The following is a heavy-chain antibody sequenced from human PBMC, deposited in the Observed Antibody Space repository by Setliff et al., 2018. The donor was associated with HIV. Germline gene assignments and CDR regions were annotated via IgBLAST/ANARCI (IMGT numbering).Heavy chain of an antibody. CDR1: GGSIGGGDYY. Sequence: SETLSLTCTVSGGSIGGGDYYWTWIRQPPGKGLDWIGYIYYSGSIYYNPSLKSRLTISVDTSKNQFSLKLSSVTAADTAVYYCARSRGYSGYDYGYWGQGTLVTVSS. D-gene: IGHD5-12*01. CDR3: ARSRGYSGYDYGY. J-gene: IGHJ4*02. V-gene: IGHV4-30-4*08. CDR2: IYYSGSI.